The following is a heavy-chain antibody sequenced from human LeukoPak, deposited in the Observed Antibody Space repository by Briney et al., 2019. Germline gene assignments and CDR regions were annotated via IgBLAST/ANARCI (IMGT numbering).Heavy chain of an antibody. CDR3: GHIFNSSPYS. CDR1: GFSLSTSGMC. J-gene: IGHJ4*02. CDR2: IYWNDDK. V-gene: IGHV2-5*08. D-gene: IGHD2/OR15-2a*01. Sequence: SGPALVKPTQTLTLTCTFSGFSLSTSGMCVSWIRQPPGKALQWLALIYWNDDKRYSPSLRSRLTITNDASKNQVVLTMTNVDPADTGTYYCGHIFNSSPYSWGQGTLVTVSS.